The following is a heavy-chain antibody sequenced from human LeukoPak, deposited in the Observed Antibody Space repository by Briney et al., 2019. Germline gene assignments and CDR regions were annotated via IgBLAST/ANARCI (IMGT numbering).Heavy chain of an antibody. D-gene: IGHD2-15*01. CDR3: ARAGGTIYYFDS. Sequence: SETLSLTCTVSGCSISSRAYYWSWIRQHPGKGPEWIGYIYYSGSTYYNPSLKSRVIISLNTSKTQFSLKLSSVTAADTAVYYCARAGGTIYYFDSWGQGTVVTVSS. V-gene: IGHV4-31*03. J-gene: IGHJ4*02. CDR2: IYYSGST. CDR1: GCSISSRAYY.